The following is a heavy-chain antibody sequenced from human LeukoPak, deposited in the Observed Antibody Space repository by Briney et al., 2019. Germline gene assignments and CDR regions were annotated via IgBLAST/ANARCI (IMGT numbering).Heavy chain of an antibody. CDR1: GFTFSMNG. J-gene: IGHJ2*01. Sequence: GGSLRLSWVASGFTFSMNGMSWVRQAPGKGLDWVSSIGSSGITTYHADSVKGRFTISRDNSKNTLFLQMNGLRAEDTAVYYCAKIVAAGNYYFDLWGRGTLVTVSS. CDR2: IGSSGITT. CDR3: AKIVAAGNYYFDL. V-gene: IGHV3-23*01. D-gene: IGHD6-13*01.